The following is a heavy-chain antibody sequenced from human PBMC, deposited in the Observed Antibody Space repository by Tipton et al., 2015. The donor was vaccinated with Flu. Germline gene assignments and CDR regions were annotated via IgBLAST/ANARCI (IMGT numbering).Heavy chain of an antibody. CDR3: ARLSLSFNAFDI. CDR1: GGSIGVTTYY. J-gene: IGHJ3*02. CDR2: VYYTGGT. Sequence: TLSLTCTVSGGSIGVTTYYWGWIRQPPGKGLEYIGSVYYTGGTYFNPSLKSRVTVSIYTSKKQFSLKLNSVTAADTAVYYCARLSLSFNAFDIWGQGTTVIVSS. D-gene: IGHD2/OR15-2a*01. V-gene: IGHV4-39*07.